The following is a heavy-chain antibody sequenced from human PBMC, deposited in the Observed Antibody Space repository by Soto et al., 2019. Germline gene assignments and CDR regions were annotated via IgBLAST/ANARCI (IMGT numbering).Heavy chain of an antibody. Sequence: ASVKVSCKASGYTFTGYYIHWVRQAPGQGLEWMGWINPNSGGTNYAQKFQGRVTMTRDTSISTAYMELSRLRSDDTAVYYCARAAAPRLGYCSSTSCYKLSYYGMDVWGQGTTVTVSS. CDR2: INPNSGGT. CDR3: ARAAAPRLGYCSSTSCYKLSYYGMDV. D-gene: IGHD2-2*02. V-gene: IGHV1-2*02. J-gene: IGHJ6*02. CDR1: GYTFTGYY.